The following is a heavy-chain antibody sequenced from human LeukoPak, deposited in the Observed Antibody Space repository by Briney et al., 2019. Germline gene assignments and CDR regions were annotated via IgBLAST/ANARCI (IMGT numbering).Heavy chain of an antibody. Sequence: SETLSLTCTVSGGSICSYYWSWILQPPWKGLEWIGYIYYSGSTNYNPSLKSRVTISVDTSKNQFSLKLSSVTAADTAVYYCARSSDILTGYYYADYWGQGTLVTVSS. CDR3: ARSSDILTGYYYADY. CDR2: IYYSGST. J-gene: IGHJ4*02. CDR1: GGSICSYY. D-gene: IGHD3-9*01. V-gene: IGHV4-59*01.